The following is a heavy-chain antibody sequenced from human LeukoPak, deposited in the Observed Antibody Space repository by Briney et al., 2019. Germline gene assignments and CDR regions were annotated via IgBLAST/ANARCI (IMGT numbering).Heavy chain of an antibody. J-gene: IGHJ5*01. CDR2: TSGRGDYT. CDR1: GLPFGSYA. CDR3: AKDPQENRSSWFIRCFVS. V-gene: IGHV3-23*01. Sequence: GGSLRLSCGASGLPFGSYAMSGLRQAPGKGLEWVSATSGRGDYTYYTDSVKGRLNSYRDNSENTVYLQMNPLRAEDTAIYFCAKDPQENRSSWFIRCFVSWGQGSLVSVSS. D-gene: IGHD6-13*01.